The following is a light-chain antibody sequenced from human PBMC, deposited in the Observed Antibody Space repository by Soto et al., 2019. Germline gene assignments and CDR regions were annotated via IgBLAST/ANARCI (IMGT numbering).Light chain of an antibody. V-gene: IGKV1-27*01. CDR1: QGISNY. CDR3: HKYNSAPRA. J-gene: IGKJ1*01. Sequence: DIQMTQSPSSLSASVGDRVTITCRASQGISNYLAWYQQKPGKVPKLLIYAASNLQSGVPSRFSGSGSGTDFTLTIRSLQPEDVASYYCHKYNSAPRAFGQGTKVEIK. CDR2: AAS.